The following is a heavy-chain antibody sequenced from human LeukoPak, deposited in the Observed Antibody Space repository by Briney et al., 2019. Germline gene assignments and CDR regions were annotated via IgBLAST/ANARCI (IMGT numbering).Heavy chain of an antibody. Sequence: SGESLRLSCALSGLTVNDNYMSWVRQAPGKGLEWVSLIFPDGQTYYADFVQGRFSISRDMSRNILFLDMCSLRAEDTAVFFCARANPVYGDFDYWGQGTLVTVSS. D-gene: IGHD4-17*01. V-gene: IGHV3-53*01. CDR2: IFPDGQT. J-gene: IGHJ4*02. CDR1: GLTVNDNY. CDR3: ARANPVYGDFDY.